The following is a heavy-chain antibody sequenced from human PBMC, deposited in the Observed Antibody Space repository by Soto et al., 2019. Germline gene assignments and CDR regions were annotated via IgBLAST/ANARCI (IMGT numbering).Heavy chain of an antibody. CDR1: GGSISRSTYY. CDR2: LYYSGST. Sequence: SETLSLTCTVSGGSISRSTYYWGWIRQPPGKGLEWIGSLYYSGSTFYNPSLKSRVTISVDTSKNQFSLKVNSVTAADTAVYYCARLYYDSSGYYYLGYFDYWGQGXLVTVYS. V-gene: IGHV4-39*01. CDR3: ARLYYDSSGYYYLGYFDY. D-gene: IGHD3-22*01. J-gene: IGHJ4*02.